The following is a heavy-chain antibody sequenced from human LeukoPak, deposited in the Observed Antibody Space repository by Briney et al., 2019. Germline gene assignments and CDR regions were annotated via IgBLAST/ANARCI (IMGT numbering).Heavy chain of an antibody. J-gene: IGHJ3*02. CDR2: TYLRSKWYN. V-gene: IGHV6-1*01. CDR1: GDSVVTNNVA. Sequence: QTLSLTCAISGDSVVTNNVAWNWIRQSPSRGLVWLGRTYLRSKWYNEYAVSVKSRITINPDTSRNHFSLQLNSVMPEDTAVYYCTRGKYSGVDIWGQGTMVTVSS. CDR3: TRGKYSGVDI. D-gene: IGHD2-21*01.